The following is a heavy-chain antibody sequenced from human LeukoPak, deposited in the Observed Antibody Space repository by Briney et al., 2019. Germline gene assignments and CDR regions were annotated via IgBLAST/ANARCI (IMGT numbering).Heavy chain of an antibody. J-gene: IGHJ6*03. CDR1: GGSISGTSYY. V-gene: IGHV4-39*01. CDR3: ARHQSYYYDYYMDV. Sequence: PSETLSLTCTVSGGSISGTSYYWGWIRQPPGKGLEWIGSIYYSGSTYYNPSLKSRVTISVDTSKNQFSLKLSSVTAADTAVYYCARHQSYYYDYYMDVWGKGTTVTISS. CDR2: IYYSGST.